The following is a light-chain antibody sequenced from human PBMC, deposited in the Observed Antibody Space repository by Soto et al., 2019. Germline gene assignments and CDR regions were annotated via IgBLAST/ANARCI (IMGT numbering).Light chain of an antibody. Sequence: IVLTQPPGTLALSPGERPTLSCRASQSVSSSYLAWYQQKPGQAPRLLIYDASNRATGIPARFSGSGSGTDFTLTISSLEPEDFAVYYCQQRSNWPITLGQGTRLEIK. CDR2: DAS. CDR1: QSVSSSY. V-gene: IGKV3D-20*02. J-gene: IGKJ5*01. CDR3: QQRSNWPIT.